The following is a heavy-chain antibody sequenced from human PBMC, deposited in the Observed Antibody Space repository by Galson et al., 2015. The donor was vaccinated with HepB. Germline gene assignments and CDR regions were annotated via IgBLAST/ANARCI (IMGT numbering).Heavy chain of an antibody. J-gene: IGHJ6*02. D-gene: IGHD1-7*01. CDR3: ARDHWDYRHGMDV. V-gene: IGHV3-53*01. CDR2: IYTGGST. CDR1: GVSVSSNY. Sequence: SLRLSCAASGVSVSSNYMSWVRQAPGKGLEWVSVIYTGGSTYYADSVRGRFSIPRDNSRNTLYLQMNSLGAEDTALYYCARDHWDYRHGMDVWGQGTTVTVSS.